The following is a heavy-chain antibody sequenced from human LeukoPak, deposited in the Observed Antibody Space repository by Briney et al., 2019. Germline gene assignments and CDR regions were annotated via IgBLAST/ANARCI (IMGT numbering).Heavy chain of an antibody. V-gene: IGHV1-8*01. Sequence: ASVKVSCKASGYTFSDYDINWVRQATGQGLEWMGWMNPNSGNTGYAQRLQGRVTMTRDTSISTAYMELSSLKSEDTAVYYCVRATSYCSGSGCYNYWGQGTLLTVST. CDR3: VRATSYCSGSGCYNY. CDR2: MNPNSGNT. CDR1: GYTFSDYD. J-gene: IGHJ4*02. D-gene: IGHD2-2*02.